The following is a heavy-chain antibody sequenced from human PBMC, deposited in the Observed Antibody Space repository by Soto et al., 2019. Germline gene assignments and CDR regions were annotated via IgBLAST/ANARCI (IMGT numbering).Heavy chain of an antibody. V-gene: IGHV3-23*01. CDR1: GFTFSSYA. CDR3: AKGYKRGYSGYDLDY. D-gene: IGHD5-12*01. Sequence: PGGSLRLACAASGFTFSSYAMSWVRQAPGKGLEWVSAISGSGGSTYYADSVKGRFTISRDNSKNTLYLQMNSLRAEDTAVYYCAKGYKRGYSGYDLDYWGQGTLVTVSS. CDR2: ISGSGGST. J-gene: IGHJ4*02.